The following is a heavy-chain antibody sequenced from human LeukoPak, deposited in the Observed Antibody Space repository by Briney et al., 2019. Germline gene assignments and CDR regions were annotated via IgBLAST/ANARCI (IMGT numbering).Heavy chain of an antibody. CDR1: GYTFTSYG. Sequence: ASVKVSCKASGYTFTSYGISWVRQAPGQGLEWMGWINPNSGGTNYAQKFQGRVTMTRDTSISTAYMELSRLRSDDTAVYYCARDGTAVAGLDYWGQGTLVTVSS. CDR2: INPNSGGT. CDR3: ARDGTAVAGLDY. D-gene: IGHD6-19*01. J-gene: IGHJ4*02. V-gene: IGHV1-2*02.